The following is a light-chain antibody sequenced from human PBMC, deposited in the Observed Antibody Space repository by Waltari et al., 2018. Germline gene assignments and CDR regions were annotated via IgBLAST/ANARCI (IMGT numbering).Light chain of an antibody. CDR2: WAS. CDR3: QQYYNTPRT. Sequence: DIVMTQSPDSLVVSLGERANLNCKSSQSVLDTCNHRNYLGWYQQKPGHPPKLLIYWASTRAAGVPDRFSASGSGTDFTLTISTLQAEDVAIYYTQQYYNTPRTFGQGTKVEIK. CDR1: QSVLDTCNHRNY. J-gene: IGKJ1*01. V-gene: IGKV4-1*01.